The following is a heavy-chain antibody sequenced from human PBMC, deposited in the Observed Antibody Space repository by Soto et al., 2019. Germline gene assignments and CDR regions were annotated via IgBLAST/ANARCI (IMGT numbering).Heavy chain of an antibody. CDR1: GYTFTSYD. Sequence: GASVNVSCKASGYTFTSYDINWLRQATGQGLEWMGWMNPNSGNTGYAQKFQGRVTMTRNTSISTAYMELSSLRSDDTAVYYSAGYWRSVASRYRYYYSYDIDFWGQGTMVTVSS. J-gene: IGHJ6*02. D-gene: IGHD2-15*01. CDR2: MNPNSGNT. CDR3: AGYWRSVASRYRYYYSYDIDF. V-gene: IGHV1-8*01.